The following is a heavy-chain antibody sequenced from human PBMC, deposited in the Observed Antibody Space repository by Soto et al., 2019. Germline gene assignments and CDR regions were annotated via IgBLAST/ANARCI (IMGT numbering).Heavy chain of an antibody. CDR2: IIPIFGTA. V-gene: IGHV1-69*13. Sequence: SVKVSCKASGGTFSSYAISWVRQAPGQGLEWMGGIIPIFGTANYAQKFQGRVTITADESTSTAYMELSSLRSEDTAVYYCARAIRYCSSTSCHMDVWGQGTTVTVSS. J-gene: IGHJ6*02. CDR1: GGTFSSYA. D-gene: IGHD2-2*01. CDR3: ARAIRYCSSTSCHMDV.